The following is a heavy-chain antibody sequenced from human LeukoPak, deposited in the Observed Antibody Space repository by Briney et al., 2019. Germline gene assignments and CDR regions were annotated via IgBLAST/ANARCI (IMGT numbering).Heavy chain of an antibody. CDR2: IYTSGST. V-gene: IGHV4-59*10. Sequence: SETLSLTCAVYGGSFSGYYWSWIRQPAGKGLEWIGRIYTSGSTNYNPSLKSRVTMSVDTSKNQFSLKLSSVTAADTAVYYCARGFGYSSSSLYYWGQGTLVTVSS. CDR3: ARGFGYSSSSLYY. CDR1: GGSFSGYY. D-gene: IGHD6-6*01. J-gene: IGHJ4*02.